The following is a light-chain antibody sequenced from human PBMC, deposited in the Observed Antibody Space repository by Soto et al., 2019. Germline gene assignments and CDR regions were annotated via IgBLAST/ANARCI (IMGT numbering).Light chain of an antibody. J-gene: IGKJ1*01. CDR2: DAS. CDR1: QSVSSY. Sequence: EIVLTQSPATLSLSPGERATLSCRASQSVSSYLAWYQHKPGQAPRLLIYDASNRATGIPARCSGSGSGTDFTLTISSLEPEDFAVYYCQQRSNWPRGTFGQGTKVEIK. CDR3: QQRSNWPRGT. V-gene: IGKV3-11*01.